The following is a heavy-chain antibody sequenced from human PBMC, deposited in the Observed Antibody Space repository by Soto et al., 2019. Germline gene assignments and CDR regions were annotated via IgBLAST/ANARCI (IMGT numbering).Heavy chain of an antibody. CDR2: MNPNSGNT. CDR1: GYTFTSYY. CDR3: ARGRRAAAGTDYYYYYMDV. J-gene: IGHJ6*03. V-gene: IGHV1-46*01. D-gene: IGHD6-13*01. Sequence: VASVKVSCKASGYTFTSYYMHWVRQAPGQGLEWMGIMNPNSGNTGYVQKFQGRVTMTRNTSISTVYMELSSLRSEDTAVYYCARGRRAAAGTDYYYYYMDVWGKGTTVTVSS.